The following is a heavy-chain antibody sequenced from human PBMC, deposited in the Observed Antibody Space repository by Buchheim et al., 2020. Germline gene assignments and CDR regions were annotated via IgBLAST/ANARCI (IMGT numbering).Heavy chain of an antibody. CDR3: AHRRGPLYYYESSGYYYDF. J-gene: IGHJ4*02. CDR2: IYWNDDK. D-gene: IGHD3-22*01. V-gene: IGHV2-5*01. Sequence: QITLTESGPTLVKPTQTLTLTCTFSGFSLSTSEVGVGWIRQPPGKALEWLALIYWNDDKRYSPSLKSRLTITKDTSKNQVVLKMTNMDPVDTATYYCAHRRGPLYYYESSGYYYDFWGQGTL. CDR1: GFSLSTSEVG.